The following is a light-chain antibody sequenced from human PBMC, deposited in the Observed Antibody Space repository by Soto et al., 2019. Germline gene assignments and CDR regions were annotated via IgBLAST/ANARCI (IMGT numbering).Light chain of an antibody. CDR3: PFFDPTNPWV. Sequence: QSVLTQPPSASGSPGQSVTISCTGTSSDVGAYNYVSWYQQHAGKAPKLVIYEVTKRPSGVPDRFSGSKSANTASLTVSGPRGGEGVIYYAPFFDPTNPWV. J-gene: IGLJ3*02. CDR2: EVT. V-gene: IGLV2-8*01. CDR1: SSDVGAYNY.